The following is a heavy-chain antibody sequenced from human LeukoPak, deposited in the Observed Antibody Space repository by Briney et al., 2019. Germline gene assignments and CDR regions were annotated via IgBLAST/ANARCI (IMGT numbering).Heavy chain of an antibody. CDR3: ARGSSAQFGELWAFFDY. CDR1: GYTFTGYY. V-gene: IGHV1-46*01. CDR2: INPSGGST. D-gene: IGHD3-10*01. Sequence: ASVKVSCKASGYTFTGYYMHWVRQAPGQGLEWMGIINPSGGSTSYAQKFQGRVTMTRDTSTSTVYMELSSLRSEDTAVYYCARGSSAQFGELWAFFDYWGQGTLVTVSS. J-gene: IGHJ4*02.